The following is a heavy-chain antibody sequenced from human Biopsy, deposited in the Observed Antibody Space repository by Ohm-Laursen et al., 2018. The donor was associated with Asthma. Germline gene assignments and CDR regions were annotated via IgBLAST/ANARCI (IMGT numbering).Heavy chain of an antibody. CDR1: GYTFNSAG. D-gene: IGHD3-10*01. J-gene: IGHJ6*02. Sequence: ASVKVSCNTSGYTFNSAGITWVRQAPGQGLEWMGWISVYNGNTKVAQKLQDRVTMITDTSTSTAHMELRSLRSDDTAVYFCARAVDYSHYYGIDVWGQGTTVTVS. V-gene: IGHV1-18*01. CDR3: ARAVDYSHYYGIDV. CDR2: ISVYNGNT.